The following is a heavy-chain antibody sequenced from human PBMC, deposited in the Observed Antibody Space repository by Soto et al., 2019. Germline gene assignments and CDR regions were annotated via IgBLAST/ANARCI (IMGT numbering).Heavy chain of an antibody. Sequence: SETLSLTCTVSGGSISSGGYYWSWIRQHPGKGLEWIGYIYYSGSTYYNPSLKSRVTISVDTSKNQFSLKLSSVTAADTAVYYCARVTFVKPTNYYYYGMDVWGQGTTVTVSS. V-gene: IGHV4-31*03. CDR2: IYYSGST. D-gene: IGHD3-10*01. J-gene: IGHJ6*02. CDR1: GGSISSGGYY. CDR3: ARVTFVKPTNYYYYGMDV.